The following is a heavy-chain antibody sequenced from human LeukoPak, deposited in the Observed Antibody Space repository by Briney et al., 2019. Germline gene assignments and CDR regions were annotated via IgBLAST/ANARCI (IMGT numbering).Heavy chain of an antibody. V-gene: IGHV3-30-3*01. D-gene: IGHD3-10*01. Sequence: GRSLRLSCAASGFTFSSYAMHWVRQAPGKGLEWVAVISYDGSNKYYADSVKGRFTISRDNSKNTLYLQVNSLRAEDTAVYYCARDHLGELFDYWGQGTLVTVSS. J-gene: IGHJ4*02. CDR3: ARDHLGELFDY. CDR1: GFTFSSYA. CDR2: ISYDGSNK.